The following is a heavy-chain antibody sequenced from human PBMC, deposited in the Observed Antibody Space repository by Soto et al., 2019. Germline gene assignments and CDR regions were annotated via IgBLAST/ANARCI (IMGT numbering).Heavy chain of an antibody. CDR1: GGTFSSYA. D-gene: IGHD6-19*01. CDR3: ARARIAVAGINYYYYGLDV. J-gene: IGHJ6*02. CDR2: IIPIFGTA. Sequence: QVQLVQSGAEVKKPGSSVKVSCKASGGTFSSYAISWVRQAPGQGLEWMGGIIPIFGTANYAQKFQGRVTITADESTRTAYMELSSRRSEDTAVYYCARARIAVAGINYYYYGLDVWGQGTTVTVSS. V-gene: IGHV1-69*01.